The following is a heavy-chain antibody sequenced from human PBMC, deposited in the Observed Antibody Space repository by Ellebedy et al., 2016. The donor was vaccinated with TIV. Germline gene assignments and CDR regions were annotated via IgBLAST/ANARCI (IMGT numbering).Heavy chain of an antibody. J-gene: IGHJ3*01. CDR2: IYPGDPDT. V-gene: IGHV5-51*01. CDR3: ARMSSIDGFDV. CDR1: GYTFNRYW. D-gene: IGHD6-6*01. Sequence: ASVKVSCXGSGYTFNRYWIAWVRQMPGRGLEWMGIIYPGDPDTRYRPSFRGQVTISVDKSTSTAYLQWRRLKASDTAMYFCARMSSIDGFDVWGQGTMVTVSS.